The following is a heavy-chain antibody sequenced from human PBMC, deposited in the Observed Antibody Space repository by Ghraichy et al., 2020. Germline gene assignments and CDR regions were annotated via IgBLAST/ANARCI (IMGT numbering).Heavy chain of an antibody. Sequence: GGSLRLSCAASGFTFSSYWMHWVRQAPGKGLVWVSRINSDGSSTSYADSVKGRFTISRDNAKNTLYLQMNSLRAEDTAVYYCASPPEGYSSSWYYFDYWGQGTLVTVSS. J-gene: IGHJ4*02. CDR3: ASPPEGYSSSWYYFDY. CDR2: INSDGSST. V-gene: IGHV3-74*01. D-gene: IGHD6-13*01. CDR1: GFTFSSYW.